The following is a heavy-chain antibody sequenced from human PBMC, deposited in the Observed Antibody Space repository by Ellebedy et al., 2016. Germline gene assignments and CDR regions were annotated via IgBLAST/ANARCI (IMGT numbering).Heavy chain of an antibody. Sequence: LSLTCAASGFVVSDKYMTWVRQAPGKGLEWVSVIYSGGNTYYTDSVRGRFTISRDNSKNTLYLQMNSLRAEDTAVYYCARSRGDLDQGAFDIWGQGTMVTVSS. J-gene: IGHJ3*02. CDR1: GFVVSDKY. D-gene: IGHD3/OR15-3a*01. CDR2: IYSGGNT. CDR3: ARSRGDLDQGAFDI. V-gene: IGHV3-53*05.